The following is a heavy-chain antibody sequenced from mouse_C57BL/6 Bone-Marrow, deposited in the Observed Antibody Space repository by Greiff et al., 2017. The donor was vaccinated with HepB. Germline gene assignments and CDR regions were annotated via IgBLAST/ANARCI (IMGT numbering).Heavy chain of an antibody. D-gene: IGHD1-1*01. Sequence: LVESGAELARPGASVKLSCKASGYTFTSYGISWVKQRTGQGLEWIGEIYPRSGNTYYNEKFKGKATLTADKSSSTAYIELRSLTSEDSAVYFCARPPLLLRSLYYYAMDYWGQGTSVTVSS. CDR1: GYTFTSYG. V-gene: IGHV1-81*01. CDR2: IYPRSGNT. J-gene: IGHJ4*01. CDR3: ARPPLLLRSLYYYAMDY.